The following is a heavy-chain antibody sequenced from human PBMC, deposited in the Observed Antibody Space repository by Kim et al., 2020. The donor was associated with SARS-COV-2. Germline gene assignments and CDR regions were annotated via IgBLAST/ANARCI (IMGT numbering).Heavy chain of an antibody. J-gene: IGHJ4*02. Sequence: GGSLRLSCAASGFTFRNFAMSWVRQTPGKGLEWISTVSGSGATSYYADSVKGLFTISRDNSQDTLFLQMNSLRVEDTALYYCAKEAAPEDSSHGTFYIDHWGQGTLVPVSS. CDR2: VSGSGATS. V-gene: IGHV3-23*01. D-gene: IGHD4-4*01. CDR3: AKEAAPEDSSHGTFYIDH. CDR1: GFTFRNFA.